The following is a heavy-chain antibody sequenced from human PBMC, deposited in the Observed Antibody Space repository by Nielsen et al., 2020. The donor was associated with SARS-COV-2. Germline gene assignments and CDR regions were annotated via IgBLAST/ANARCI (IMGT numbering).Heavy chain of an antibody. CDR3: ARDEAGTANSGFDY. Sequence: GGSLRLSCAASGFTFSSYGMHWVRQAPGKGLEWVAVISYDGSNKYYADSVKGRFTISRDNSKNTLYLQMNSLRAEDTAIYYCARDEAGTANSGFDYWGQGTLVTVSS. J-gene: IGHJ4*02. D-gene: IGHD1-1*01. CDR2: ISYDGSNK. V-gene: IGHV3-30*03. CDR1: GFTFSSYG.